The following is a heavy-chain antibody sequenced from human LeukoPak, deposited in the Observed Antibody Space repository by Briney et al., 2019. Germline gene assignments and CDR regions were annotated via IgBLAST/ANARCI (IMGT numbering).Heavy chain of an antibody. CDR2: IKPDGSEK. J-gene: IGHJ5*02. D-gene: IGHD6-19*01. CDR1: GFTFSTYW. V-gene: IGHV3-7*01. Sequence: GGSLRLSCAASGFTFSTYWMHWVRQPPGKGLEWVARIKPDGSEKNYVDSVKGRFTLFRDDAKNSVYLQMNSLRVEDTAVYYCARDSGSGGPWGQGTPVIVSS. CDR3: ARDSGSGGP.